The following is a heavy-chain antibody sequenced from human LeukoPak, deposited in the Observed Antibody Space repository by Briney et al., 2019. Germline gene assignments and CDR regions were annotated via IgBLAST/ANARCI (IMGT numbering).Heavy chain of an antibody. CDR2: IRPDGSNT. J-gene: IGHJ4*02. Sequence: GGSLRLSCATSGFSFSDFDMQWVRQAPGQGLEWVAFIRPDGSNTYYGDSVKGRFTISRDNSKTILHLQMNSLRPGDTALYYCAIIPLGGRFEYWGQGTLVTVSS. D-gene: IGHD3-10*01. V-gene: IGHV3-30*02. CDR1: GFSFSDFD. CDR3: AIIPLGGRFEY.